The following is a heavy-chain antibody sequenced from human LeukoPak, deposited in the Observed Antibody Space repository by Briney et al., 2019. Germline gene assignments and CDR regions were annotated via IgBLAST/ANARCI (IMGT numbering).Heavy chain of an antibody. V-gene: IGHV3-9*01. CDR3: ARGLSGVVIRGNWFDP. CDR2: ISWNSGST. D-gene: IGHD3-3*01. Sequence: PGRSLRLSCAASGFAFGDYAMHWVRLAPGKGLEWVSGISWNSGSTGYADSVKGRFTISRDNAKNYLYLQMNGLRAEDTALYYCARGLSGVVIRGNWFDPWGQGTLVTVSS. CDR1: GFAFGDYA. J-gene: IGHJ5*02.